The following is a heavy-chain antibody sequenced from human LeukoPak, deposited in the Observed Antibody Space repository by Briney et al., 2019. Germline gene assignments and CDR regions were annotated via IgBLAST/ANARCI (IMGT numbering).Heavy chain of an antibody. CDR2: FDPEDGET. J-gene: IGHJ4*02. CDR3: ATAYYYDSSGYSLNLNY. Sequence: SVTVSCKVSGYTLTELSMHWVRQAPGKGLEGMGGFDPEDGETIYAQKFQGRVTMTEDTSTDTAYMELSSLRSEDTAVYYCATAYYYDSSGYSLNLNYWGQGTLVTVSS. CDR1: GYTLTELS. V-gene: IGHV1-24*01. D-gene: IGHD3-22*01.